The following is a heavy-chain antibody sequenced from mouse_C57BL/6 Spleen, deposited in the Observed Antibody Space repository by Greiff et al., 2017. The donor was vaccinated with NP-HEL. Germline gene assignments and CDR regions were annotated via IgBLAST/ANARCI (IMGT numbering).Heavy chain of an antibody. CDR1: GYSFTGYY. CDR3: AERGDRIDYAMDY. V-gene: IGHV1-42*01. D-gene: IGHD3-2*01. J-gene: IGHJ4*01. CDR2: INPSTGGT. Sequence: EVQLQQSGPELVKPGASVKISCKASGYSFTGYYMNWVKQSPEKSLEWIGEINPSTGGTTYNQKFKAKATLTVDKSSSTAYMQLKSLTSEDSAVYYCAERGDRIDYAMDYWGQGTSVTVSS.